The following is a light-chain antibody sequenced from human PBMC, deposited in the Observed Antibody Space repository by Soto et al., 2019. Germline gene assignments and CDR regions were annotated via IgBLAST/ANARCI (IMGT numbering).Light chain of an antibody. CDR1: QSVSSY. Sequence: EIVLTQSPATLSLSPGEIATLSCSASQSVSSYLAWYQQKPGQAPRLLIYDASNRATGIPARFSGSGSGTDFTLTISSLEPEDFAVYYCQQRSNWLFTFGPGTKVDIK. V-gene: IGKV3-11*01. CDR3: QQRSNWLFT. CDR2: DAS. J-gene: IGKJ3*01.